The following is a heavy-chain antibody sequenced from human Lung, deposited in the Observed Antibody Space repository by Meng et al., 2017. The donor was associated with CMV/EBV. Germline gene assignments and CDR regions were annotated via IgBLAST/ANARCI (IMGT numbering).Heavy chain of an antibody. V-gene: IGHV4/OR15-8*01. CDR1: GGSIIGTDW. Sequence: TLSRTCVVAGGSIIGTDWWTWVRQPPGGGLEWIGEIFHSGAANYNPSLKSRVTISIDNSKNQFSLKLTSMTAADTAVYFCGDPPAGYWGQGILVPSPQ. J-gene: IGHJ4*02. CDR3: GDPPAGY. CDR2: IFHSGAA.